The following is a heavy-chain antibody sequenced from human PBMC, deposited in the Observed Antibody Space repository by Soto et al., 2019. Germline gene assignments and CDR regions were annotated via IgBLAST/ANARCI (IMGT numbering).Heavy chain of an antibody. CDR1: GASISGSNYF. V-gene: IGHV4-39*01. J-gene: IGHJ5*02. Sequence: SETLSLTCSVSGASISGSNYFWSWIRKSPDKGLEWIARVDYSGNSYRNPSLRSRVTVSVDTSKNQFSLKGSFVTAADTAVYYCTRHLVSGTISRGNWLEPWRKGNRVTVSS. CDR2: VDYSGNS. D-gene: IGHD1-1*01. CDR3: TRHLVSGTISRGNWLEP.